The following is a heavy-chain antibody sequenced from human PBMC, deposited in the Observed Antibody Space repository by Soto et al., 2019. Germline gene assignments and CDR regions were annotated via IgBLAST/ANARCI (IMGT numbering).Heavy chain of an antibody. Sequence: PGGSLRLSCVASGFTFRKHAMTWARQAPGQGLEYVSSITASGSATFYAASVRGRFAISRDNSKSTLYLQMSSLRAEDTALYYHASDYWGQGTLVTVSS. CDR3: ASDY. V-gene: IGHV3-23*01. CDR1: GFTFRKHA. CDR2: ITASGSAT. J-gene: IGHJ4*02.